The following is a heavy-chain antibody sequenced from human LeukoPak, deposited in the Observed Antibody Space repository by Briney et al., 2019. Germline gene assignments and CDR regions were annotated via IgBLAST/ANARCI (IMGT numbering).Heavy chain of an antibody. D-gene: IGHD6-13*01. CDR2: TSGSGGST. Sequence: PGGSLRLSCAASGFTFSSYAMSWVRQAPGKGLEWVSATSGSGGSTYYADSVKGRFTISRDNSKNTLYLQMNSLRAEDTAVYYCAKGAHPQQQLARPPFDYWGQGTLVTVSS. CDR3: AKGAHPQQQLARPPFDY. CDR1: GFTFSSYA. V-gene: IGHV3-23*01. J-gene: IGHJ4*02.